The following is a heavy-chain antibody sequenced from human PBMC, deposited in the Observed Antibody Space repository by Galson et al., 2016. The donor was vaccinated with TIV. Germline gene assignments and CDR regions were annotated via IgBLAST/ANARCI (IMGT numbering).Heavy chain of an antibody. CDR2: IFPMFSSP. V-gene: IGHV1-69*13. CDR1: GGIINSYA. J-gene: IGHJ3*02. CDR3: SRAPRDMMDGAFDM. Sequence: SVKVSCKASGGIINSYAINWVRQAPGQGLEWLGGIFPMFSSPTYAQKFQGRVTLIADESTTTAYMELSSLRSEDTATYYCSRAPRDMMDGAFDMWGQGTKVTVSS. D-gene: IGHD3-16*01.